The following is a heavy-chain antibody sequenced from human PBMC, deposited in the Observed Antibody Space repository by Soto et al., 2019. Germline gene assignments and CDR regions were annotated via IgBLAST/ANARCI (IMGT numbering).Heavy chain of an antibody. Sequence: PSETLSLTCTVSGGSISSGGYYWSWIRQHPGKGLEWIGYIYYSGSTYYNPSLKSRVTISVDTSRNQFSLKLSSVTAADAAVYYCARGTYYYDSSGYSTDYWGQGTLVTVSS. CDR1: GGSISSGGYY. J-gene: IGHJ4*02. CDR2: IYYSGST. V-gene: IGHV4-31*03. CDR3: ARGTYYYDSSGYSTDY. D-gene: IGHD3-22*01.